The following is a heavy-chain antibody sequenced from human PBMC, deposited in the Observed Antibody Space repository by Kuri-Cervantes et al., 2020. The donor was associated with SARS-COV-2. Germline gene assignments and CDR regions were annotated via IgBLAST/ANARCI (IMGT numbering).Heavy chain of an antibody. D-gene: IGHD6-13*01. CDR1: GYTFTSYG. V-gene: IGHV1-18*01. CDR3: ARDRIAAAGFSCQEY. Sequence: ASVKVSCKASGYTFTSYGISWVRQAPGQGLEWMGWISAYNGNTNYARKLQGRVTMTTDASTSTAYMELRSLRSDDTAVYYCARDRIAAAGFSCQEYWGQGTLVTVSS. CDR2: ISAYNGNT. J-gene: IGHJ4*02.